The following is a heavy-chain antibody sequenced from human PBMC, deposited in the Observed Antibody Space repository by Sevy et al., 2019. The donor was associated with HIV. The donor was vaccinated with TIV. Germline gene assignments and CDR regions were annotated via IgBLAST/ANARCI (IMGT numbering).Heavy chain of an antibody. Sequence: GGSLRLSCAASGFTFSNAWMNWVRQAPGKGLEWVGRIKNKADGGTRDYAATVKGRFTISRDDSKNTVHLQMISLKTEDTAIYYGTTVPSDEIHWGQGTLVTVSS. CDR1: GFTFSNAW. CDR2: IKNKADGGTR. J-gene: IGHJ4*02. V-gene: IGHV3-15*07. CDR3: TTVPSDEIH.